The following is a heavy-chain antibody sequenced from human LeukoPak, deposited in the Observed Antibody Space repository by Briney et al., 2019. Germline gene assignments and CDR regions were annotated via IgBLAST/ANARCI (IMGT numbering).Heavy chain of an antibody. CDR1: GFTFDDYA. D-gene: IGHD2-21*02. J-gene: IGHJ3*02. CDR2: ISWNSGSI. CDR3: AKDIKVTHGAFDI. V-gene: IGHV3-9*01. Sequence: PGRSLRLSCAASGFTFDDYAMHWVRLAPGKGLEWVSGISWNSGSIGYADSVKGRFTISRDNAKNSLYLQMNSLRAEDTALYYCAKDIKVTHGAFDIWGQGTMVTVSS.